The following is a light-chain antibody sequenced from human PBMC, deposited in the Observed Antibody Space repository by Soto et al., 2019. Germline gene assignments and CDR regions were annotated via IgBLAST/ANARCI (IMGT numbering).Light chain of an antibody. Sequence: EIVLTQSAGTLSLSPGERATLSCRASQSVSSSYLAWYQQKPGQAPRLLIYGASSRATGIPDRFSGSGSGTDFTLTISRLEPEDFAVYYCQQYGSSSLTFGGGTKVDIK. CDR1: QSVSSSY. CDR3: QQYGSSSLT. V-gene: IGKV3-20*01. J-gene: IGKJ4*01. CDR2: GAS.